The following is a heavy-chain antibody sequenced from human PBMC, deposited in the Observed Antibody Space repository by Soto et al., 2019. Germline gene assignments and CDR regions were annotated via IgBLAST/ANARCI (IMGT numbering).Heavy chain of an antibody. CDR1: GGTFSSYA. CDR2: IIPIFGTA. D-gene: IGHD5-12*01. Sequence: SVKVSCKASGGTFSSYAISWVRQAPGQGLEWMGGIIPIFGTANYAQKFQGRVTITADESTSTAYMELSSLRSEDTAVYYCACPVEMATRARADYYYGMDVRGQGTTVTVSS. CDR3: ACPVEMATRARADYYYGMDV. J-gene: IGHJ6*02. V-gene: IGHV1-69*13.